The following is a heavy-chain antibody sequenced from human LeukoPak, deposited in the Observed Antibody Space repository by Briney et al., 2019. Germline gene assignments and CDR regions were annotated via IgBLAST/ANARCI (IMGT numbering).Heavy chain of an antibody. J-gene: IGHJ2*01. D-gene: IGHD4-23*01. CDR2: INHSGST. Sequence: KPSETLSLTCAVYGGSFSGYYWSWIRQPPGKGLEWIGEINHSGSTNYNPSLKSRVTISVDTSKNQFSLKLSSVTAADTAVYYCANDYGGNSFDLWGRGTLVTVSS. V-gene: IGHV4-34*01. CDR3: ANDYGGNSFDL. CDR1: GGSFSGYY.